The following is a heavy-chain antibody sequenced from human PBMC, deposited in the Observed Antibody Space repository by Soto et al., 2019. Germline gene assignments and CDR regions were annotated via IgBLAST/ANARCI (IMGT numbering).Heavy chain of an antibody. CDR1: GFTFSDHY. Sequence: EVQLVESGGGLVQPGGSLRLSCAASGFTFSDHYMAWVRQAPGKGLEYIGRVRNKANSYSTEYSASVKGRFTISRDDSKNSLYLQMNSLKTEDTAVYYCVRESRCWSLDYWGQGTLVTVSS. V-gene: IGHV3-72*01. D-gene: IGHD3-3*01. CDR3: VRESRCWSLDY. J-gene: IGHJ4*02. CDR2: VRNKANSYST.